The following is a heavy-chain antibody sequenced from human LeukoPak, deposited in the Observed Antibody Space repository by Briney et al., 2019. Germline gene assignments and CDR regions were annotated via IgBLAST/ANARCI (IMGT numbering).Heavy chain of an antibody. Sequence: SETLSLTCTVSGGSISSSSYYWGWIRQPPGKGLEWIGSIYYSGSTYYNPSLKSRVTISVDTSKHQFSLKLGSVTAADPAVYYCARLQRIQLWLGYWGQGTLVTVSS. CDR3: ARLQRIQLWLGY. J-gene: IGHJ4*02. V-gene: IGHV4-39*01. CDR2: IYYSGST. CDR1: GGSISSSSYY. D-gene: IGHD5-18*01.